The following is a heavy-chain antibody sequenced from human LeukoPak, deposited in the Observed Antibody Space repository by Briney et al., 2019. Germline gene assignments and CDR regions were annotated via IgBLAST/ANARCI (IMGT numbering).Heavy chain of an antibody. CDR2: IYYNGST. V-gene: IGHV4-59*12. CDR1: GGSISSYY. J-gene: IGHJ4*02. Sequence: PSETLSLTCTVSGGSISSYYWSWLRQPPGKGLEWIGNIYYNGSTNYNPSLKSRVTISVDTSKNQFSLKLSSVTAADTAVYYCAREPTRRWLQTYYFDYWGQGTPVTVSS. D-gene: IGHD5-24*01. CDR3: AREPTRRWLQTYYFDY.